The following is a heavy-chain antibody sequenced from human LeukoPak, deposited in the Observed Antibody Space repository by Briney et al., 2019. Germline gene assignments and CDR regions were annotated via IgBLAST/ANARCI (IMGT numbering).Heavy chain of an antibody. CDR3: ARVLGLRCTSISGRRDD. CDR1: GYTFTDYF. V-gene: IGHV1-2*02. CDR2: INPNSGAT. D-gene: IGHD2-2*01. J-gene: IGHJ4*02. Sequence: ASVKVSCKASGYTFTDYFMHWVRQAPGQGLEWMGWINPNSGATNYAQQFQGRVTMTRDRSISTMFMELSRLTSDDTALYYCARVLGLRCTSISGRRDDWGQGTLVTVSS.